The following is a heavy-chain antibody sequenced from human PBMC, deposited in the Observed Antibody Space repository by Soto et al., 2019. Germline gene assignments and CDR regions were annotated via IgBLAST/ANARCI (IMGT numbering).Heavy chain of an antibody. D-gene: IGHD2-21*02. CDR1: GFNVNSDY. J-gene: IGHJ4*02. Sequence: PGGSLRLSCAASGFNVNSDYMNWVRQTPGKGLEWVASIYSGETTYYADSVRGRFTISSDKSKNTLYFQLSSLRIEDTAVYYCTREGRGLGRLSLFEYWGQGVLATVSS. V-gene: IGHV3-53*01. CDR3: TREGRGLGRLSLFEY. CDR2: IYSGETT.